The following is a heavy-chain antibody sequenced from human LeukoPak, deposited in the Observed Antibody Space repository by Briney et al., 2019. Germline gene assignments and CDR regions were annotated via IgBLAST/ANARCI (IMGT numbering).Heavy chain of an antibody. V-gene: IGHV4-31*03. J-gene: IGHJ5*02. Sequence: PSQTLSLTCTVSGGSISSGGYYWSWIRQHPGKGLEWIGYIYYSGSTYYNPSLKSRVTISVDTSKNQFSLKLSSVTAADTAVYYCARGGDILTGQGFDPWGQGTLVTVSS. CDR1: GGSISSGGYY. D-gene: IGHD3-9*01. CDR2: IYYSGST. CDR3: ARGGDILTGQGFDP.